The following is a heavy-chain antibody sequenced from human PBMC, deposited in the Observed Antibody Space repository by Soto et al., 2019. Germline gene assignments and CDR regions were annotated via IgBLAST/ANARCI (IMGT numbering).Heavy chain of an antibody. CDR3: ARHPSGSTAGTYYGMDV. D-gene: IGHD2-2*01. J-gene: IGHJ6*02. V-gene: IGHV3-53*02. CDR2: IYSGGNT. CDR1: GFTVSSTY. Sequence: EVQLVETGGGLIQPGGSLRLSCAASGFTVSSTYMSWVRQAPGKGLDWVSVIYSGGNTYYADSVKGRFTISRDNSKNTLYIQMNSLGAEEKAVYYCARHPSGSTAGTYYGMDVWGQGTTVTVSS.